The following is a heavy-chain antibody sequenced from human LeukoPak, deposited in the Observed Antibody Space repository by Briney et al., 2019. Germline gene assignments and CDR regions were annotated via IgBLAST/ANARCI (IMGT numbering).Heavy chain of an antibody. J-gene: IGHJ4*02. D-gene: IGHD3-10*01. V-gene: IGHV3-33*01. Sequence: PGGSRRLSWAAPGLILIPKPSTWFPKPPGKGLNGWALIWHDASHTFYTDSVKGRFTISRDNSKNTVYLQMNSLGGEDTAVYYCAREIFGSGSYPDYWGQGTLVTVSS. CDR3: AREIFGSGSYPDY. CDR2: IWHDASHT. CDR1: GLILIPKP.